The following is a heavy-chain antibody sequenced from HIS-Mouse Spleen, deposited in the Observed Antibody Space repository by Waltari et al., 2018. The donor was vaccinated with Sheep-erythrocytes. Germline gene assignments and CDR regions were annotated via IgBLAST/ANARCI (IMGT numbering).Heavy chain of an antibody. Sequence: EVQLVESGGGLVKPGGSLSLSCPAFGFPFSSHSMNWLRQAPGKGLEWVSSISSSSSYIYYADSVKGRFTISRDNAKNSLYLQMNSLRAEDTAVYYCARDTGTDAFDIWGQGTMVTVSS. CDR1: GFPFSSHS. CDR3: ARDTGTDAFDI. V-gene: IGHV3-21*01. CDR2: ISSSSSYI. J-gene: IGHJ3*02. D-gene: IGHD1-1*01.